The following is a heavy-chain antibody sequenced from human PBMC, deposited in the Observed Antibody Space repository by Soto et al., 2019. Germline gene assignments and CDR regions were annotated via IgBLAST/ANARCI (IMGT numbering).Heavy chain of an antibody. V-gene: IGHV4-4*07. CDR2: IYTTGST. J-gene: IGHJ6*02. D-gene: IGHD2-15*01. Sequence: NPSETLSLTCSVSGGSIMSYYWTWIRQAAGKGQEGIGRIYTTGSTNYNPSLKGRVTMSVDTSKNQFSLRLSSVTAADPAVYYCARDLGRDGIDVCGQGPTVTVSS. CDR1: GGSIMSYY. CDR3: ARDLGRDGIDV.